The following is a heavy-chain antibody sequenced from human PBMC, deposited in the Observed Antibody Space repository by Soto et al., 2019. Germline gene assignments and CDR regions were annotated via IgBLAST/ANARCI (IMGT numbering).Heavy chain of an antibody. CDR3: ARGFLFAAAGKPTPKHFFSALRV. V-gene: IGHV3-30-3*01. D-gene: IGHD6-13*01. CDR1: GFTFSSYA. J-gene: IGHJ6*02. CDR2: ISYDGINK. Sequence: PGGSLRLSGAASGFTFSSYAMHWVRQAPGKGLEWVAVISYDGINKYYADSVKGRFTISRDNSKNTLYLQMNSLRAEDTAVYYCARGFLFAAAGKPTPKHFFSALRVWGRGTTVTVCS.